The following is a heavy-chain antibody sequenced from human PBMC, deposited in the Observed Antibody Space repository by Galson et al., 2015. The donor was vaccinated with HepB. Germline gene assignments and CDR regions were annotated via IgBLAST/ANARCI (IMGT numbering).Heavy chain of an antibody. CDR1: GFTFSSHE. CDR3: ARDLTFGYGSDYFDY. V-gene: IGHV3-48*03. Sequence: SLRLSCAASGFTFSSHEMNWVRQAPGKGLEWVSYISSSGSTIFYADSVKGRFTISRDNAKNSLYLQMNSLRAEDTAVYYCARDLTFGYGSDYFDYWGQGTLVTVSS. CDR2: ISSSGSTI. J-gene: IGHJ4*02. D-gene: IGHD3-10*01.